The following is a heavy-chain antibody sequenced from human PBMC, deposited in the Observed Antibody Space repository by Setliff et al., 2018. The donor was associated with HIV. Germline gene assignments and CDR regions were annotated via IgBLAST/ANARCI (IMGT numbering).Heavy chain of an antibody. V-gene: IGHV4-59*12. Sequence: PSETLSLTCTVSGASISNYYWSWLRQPPGKGLEWLGYISYGASTNYNPSLKSRVSMSLDTSKNQFSLKLNSVTAADTAVYYCARGTHYNFWGSNWFDPWGQGTLVTVSS. J-gene: IGHJ5*02. CDR3: ARGTHYNFWGSNWFDP. D-gene: IGHD3-3*01. CDR1: GASISNYY. CDR2: ISYGAST.